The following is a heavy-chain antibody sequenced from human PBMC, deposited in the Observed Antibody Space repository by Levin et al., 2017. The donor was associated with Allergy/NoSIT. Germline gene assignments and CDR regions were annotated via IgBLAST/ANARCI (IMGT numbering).Heavy chain of an antibody. Sequence: GSLRLSCTVSGGSISSSSYYWGWIRQPPGKGLEWIGSIYYSGSTYYNPSLKSRVTISVDTSKNQFSLKLSSVTAADTAVYYCARHKAVQLEYYFDYWGQGTLVTVSS. D-gene: IGHD5-18*01. J-gene: IGHJ4*02. CDR1: GGSISSSSYY. CDR3: ARHKAVQLEYYFDY. CDR2: IYYSGST. V-gene: IGHV4-39*01.